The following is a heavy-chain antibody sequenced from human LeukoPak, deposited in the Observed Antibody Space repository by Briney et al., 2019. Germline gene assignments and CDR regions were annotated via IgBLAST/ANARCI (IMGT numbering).Heavy chain of an antibody. D-gene: IGHD6-13*01. V-gene: IGHV1-18*01. CDR1: GYTFSSYG. CDR2: ISGYNGNT. Sequence: ASVKVSCKPSGYTFSSYGISWVRQAPGQGLEWMGWISGYNGNTNYAQKFQGGVTMTTDTSTSTAYMELRSLRSDDTAVYYCARDNYSSSWHFDYWGQGTLVIVSS. J-gene: IGHJ4*02. CDR3: ARDNYSSSWHFDY.